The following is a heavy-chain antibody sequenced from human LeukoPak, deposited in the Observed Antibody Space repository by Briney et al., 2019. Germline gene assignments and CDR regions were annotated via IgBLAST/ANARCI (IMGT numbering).Heavy chain of an antibody. CDR3: ATCRIYDSSGCDAFDI. V-gene: IGHV1-24*01. Sequence: ASVKVSCKVSGYTLTELSMHWVRQVPGKGLEWMGGFDPEDGETIYAQKFQGRVTMTEDTSTDTAYMELSSMGSEDTVVYYCATCRIYDSSGCDAFDIWGQGTMVTVSS. CDR1: GYTLTELS. CDR2: FDPEDGET. D-gene: IGHD3-22*01. J-gene: IGHJ3*02.